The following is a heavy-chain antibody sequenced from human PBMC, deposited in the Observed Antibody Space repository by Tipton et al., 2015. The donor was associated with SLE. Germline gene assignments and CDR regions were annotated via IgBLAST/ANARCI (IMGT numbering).Heavy chain of an antibody. V-gene: IGHV5-51*03. J-gene: IGHJ3*02. CDR3: AIARGQGGIRALAFDM. CDR1: GYSFTNYW. Sequence: QLVQSGAEVKKPGESLKISCKGSGYSFTNYWIGWVRQMPGKGLEWMGFIYPGDSDTRYSPSFQGQVTISADKSIRSAYLQWSSLKASDTGMYYCAIARGQGGIRALAFDMWGQGAIVTVSS. CDR2: IYPGDSDT. D-gene: IGHD3-10*01.